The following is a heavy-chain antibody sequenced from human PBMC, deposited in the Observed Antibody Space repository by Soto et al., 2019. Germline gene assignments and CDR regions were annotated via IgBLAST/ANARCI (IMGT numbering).Heavy chain of an antibody. CDR1: GYTLTSYG. CDR2: ISAYNGNT. J-gene: IGHJ5*02. Sequence: ASVKVSCKASGYTLTSYGISWVRQAPGQGLEWMGWISAYNGNTNYAQKLQGRVTMTTDTSTSTAYMELRSSVTAADTAVYYCARAVDWFDPWGQGTLVTVSS. CDR3: ARAVDWFDP. V-gene: IGHV1-18*01.